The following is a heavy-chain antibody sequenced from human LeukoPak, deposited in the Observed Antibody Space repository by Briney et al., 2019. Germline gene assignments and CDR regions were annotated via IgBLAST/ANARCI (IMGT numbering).Heavy chain of an antibody. CDR1: GFTFSSYS. J-gene: IGHJ3*02. Sequence: GGSLRLSCAASGFTFSSYSMNWVRQAPGKGLEWVSAISSRSSYIYYADSVKGRFTISRDNAKNSLYLQMNSLRAEDTAVYYCARDTPLAGLDAFDIWGQGTMVTVSS. V-gene: IGHV3-21*01. CDR2: ISSRSSYI. CDR3: ARDTPLAGLDAFDI. D-gene: IGHD2-15*01.